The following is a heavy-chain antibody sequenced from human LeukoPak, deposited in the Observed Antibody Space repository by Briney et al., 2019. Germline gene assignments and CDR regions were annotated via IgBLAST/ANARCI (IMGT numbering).Heavy chain of an antibody. D-gene: IGHD4-17*01. CDR1: GFTFSSYA. Sequence: PGGSLRLSCAASGFTFSSYAMSWVRQAPGKGLEWVSAISGSGGSTYYADSVKGRFTISRDNAKNSLYLQMNSLRAEDTAVYYCARLRRGYGDYCFDYWGQGTLVTVSS. CDR2: ISGSGGST. CDR3: ARLRRGYGDYCFDY. V-gene: IGHV3-23*01. J-gene: IGHJ4*02.